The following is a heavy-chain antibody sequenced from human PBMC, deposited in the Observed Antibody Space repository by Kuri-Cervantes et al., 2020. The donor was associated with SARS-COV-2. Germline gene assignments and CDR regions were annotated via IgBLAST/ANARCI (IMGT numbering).Heavy chain of an antibody. CDR2: ISFDGADI. V-gene: IGHV3-30-3*01. Sequence: GGSLRLSCAASGFSFSHYAMHWVRQAPGTGLEWVVVISFDGADIHYADSVKGRFIISRDNSKNTLYLQMNSLRAEDTAVYYCARSHKDIVVVPAARGYYYGMDVRGQGTTVTVSS. CDR1: GFSFSHYA. CDR3: ARSHKDIVVVPAARGYYYGMDV. D-gene: IGHD2-2*01. J-gene: IGHJ6*02.